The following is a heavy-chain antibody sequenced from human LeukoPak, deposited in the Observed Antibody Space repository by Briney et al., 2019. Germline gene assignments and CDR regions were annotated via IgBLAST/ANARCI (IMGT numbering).Heavy chain of an antibody. CDR1: GYTFSSYG. J-gene: IGHJ4*02. CDR2: ISAYNGNT. Sequence: ASVKVSCKASGYTFSSYGISWVRQAPGQGLEWMGWISAYNGNTNYRQKLQGRVTMTTDTSTSIAYMDLRSLRSDDTASYYCARDSPDGAGTYYNDSPDYWGQGTLVTVSS. D-gene: IGHD3-10*01. CDR3: ARDSPDGAGTYYNDSPDY. V-gene: IGHV1-18*01.